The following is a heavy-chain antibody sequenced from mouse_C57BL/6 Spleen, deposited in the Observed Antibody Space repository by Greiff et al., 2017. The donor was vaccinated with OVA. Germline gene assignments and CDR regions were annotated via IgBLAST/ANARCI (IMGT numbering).Heavy chain of an antibody. D-gene: IGHD3-1*01. V-gene: IGHV1-54*01. CDR2: INPGSGGT. CDR1: GYAFTNYL. Sequence: QVQLKESGAELVRPGTSVKVSCKASGYAFTNYLIEWVKQRPGQGLEWIGVINPGSGGTNYNEKFKGKATLTADKSSSTAYMQLSSLTSEDSAVDVCARGGTRGHRDYFDYWGQGTTLTVSS. J-gene: IGHJ2*01. CDR3: ARGGTRGHRDYFDY.